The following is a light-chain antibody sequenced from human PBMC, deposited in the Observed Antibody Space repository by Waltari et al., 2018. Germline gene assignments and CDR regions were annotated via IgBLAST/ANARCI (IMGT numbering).Light chain of an antibody. J-gene: IGKJ4*01. V-gene: IGKV1-5*03. CDR2: KAS. Sequence: TCRASQSITSWLAWYQQKPGKAPKLRIYKASTLESGVPSRFSGSGSGTEFTLTISSLQPDDFATYYCQQYNSYVLTFGGGTKVEIK. CDR1: QSITSW. CDR3: QQYNSYVLT.